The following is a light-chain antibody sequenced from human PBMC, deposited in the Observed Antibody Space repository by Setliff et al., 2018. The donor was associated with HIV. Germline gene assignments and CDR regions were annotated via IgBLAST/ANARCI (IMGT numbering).Light chain of an antibody. CDR2: DVI. Sequence: ALTQPRSVSGSPGQSVTISCTGTSSDVGLYSYVSWYQQRPGKAPKLIIYDVIKRPSGVPDRFSGSKSGNTASLTISGLQAEDEADYYCCSYAVIPPYVFGTGTKATVL. CDR3: CSYAVIPPYV. J-gene: IGLJ1*01. CDR1: SSDVGLYSY. V-gene: IGLV2-11*01.